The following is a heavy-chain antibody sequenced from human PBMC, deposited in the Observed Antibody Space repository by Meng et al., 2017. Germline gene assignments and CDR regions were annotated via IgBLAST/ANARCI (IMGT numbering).Heavy chain of an antibody. Sequence: RVQVGAEVKEPWASVNVSCKASGYTFRMYAIHEVRQAPGQSLEWLGWLNAGNGDTKYSQKFQGRVTSTRDSSASTAYMALSSLRTADTAVYYCARDSCTGGICYRGSFDYWAQGTLVTVSS. CDR3: ARDSCTGGICYRGSFDY. CDR1: GYTFRMYA. J-gene: IGHJ4*02. CDR2: LNAGNGDT. D-gene: IGHD2-15*01. V-gene: IGHV1-3*01.